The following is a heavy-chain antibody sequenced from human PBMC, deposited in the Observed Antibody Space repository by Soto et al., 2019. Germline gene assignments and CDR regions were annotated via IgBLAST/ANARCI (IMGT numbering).Heavy chain of an antibody. CDR2: IYYSGST. V-gene: IGHV4-31*03. D-gene: IGHD6-6*01. J-gene: IGHJ5*02. CDR1: GGSISSGGYY. Sequence: QVQLQESGPGLVKPSQTLSLTCTVSGGSISSGGYYWSWIRQHPGKGLGWIGYIYYSGSTYYNPSLKSRVTISVDTSKNQFSLKLSSVTAADTAVYYCARDGKYSSSNAFDPWGQGTLVTVSS. CDR3: ARDGKYSSSNAFDP.